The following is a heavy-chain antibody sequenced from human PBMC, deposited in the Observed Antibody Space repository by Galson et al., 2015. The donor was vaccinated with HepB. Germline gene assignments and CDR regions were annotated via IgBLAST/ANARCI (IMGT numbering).Heavy chain of an antibody. CDR3: AREEGFWSGYRY. V-gene: IGHV3-74*01. Sequence: SLRLSCAASGFTFDDYAMHWVRQAPGKGLVWVSRINSDGSSTSYADSVKGRFTISRDNAKNTPYLQMNSLRAEDTAVYYCAREEGFWSGYRYWGQGTLVTVSS. CDR1: GFTFDDYA. CDR2: INSDGSST. J-gene: IGHJ4*02. D-gene: IGHD3-3*01.